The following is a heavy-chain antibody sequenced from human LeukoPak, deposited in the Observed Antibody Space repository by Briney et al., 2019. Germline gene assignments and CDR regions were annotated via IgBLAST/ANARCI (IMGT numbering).Heavy chain of an antibody. CDR2: ISSSSSYI. D-gene: IGHD6-19*01. Sequence: GGSPRLSCAASGFTFSSCGMHWGRQAPGKGLEWVSSISSSSSYIYYADSVKGRFTISRDNAKNSPYLQMNSLTVEDTAVYYCAREYGSGWYDYWGQGTLVTVSS. CDR3: AREYGSGWYDY. CDR1: GFTFSSCG. J-gene: IGHJ4*02. V-gene: IGHV3-21*01.